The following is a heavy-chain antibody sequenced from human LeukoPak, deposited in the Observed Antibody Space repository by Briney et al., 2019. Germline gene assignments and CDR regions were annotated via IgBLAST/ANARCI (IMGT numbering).Heavy chain of an antibody. D-gene: IGHD5-18*01. CDR2: IYPGDSDT. CDR3: ARQGYSYGEQSNYYGMDV. V-gene: IGHV5-51*01. J-gene: IGHJ6*02. Sequence: GESLKISCKGSGYSFTSYWIGWVSQMPGKGLEWMGIIYPGDSDTRYSPSFQGQVTISADKSISTAYLQWSSLKASGTAMYYCARQGYSYGEQSNYYGMDVWGQGTTVTVSS. CDR1: GYSFTSYW.